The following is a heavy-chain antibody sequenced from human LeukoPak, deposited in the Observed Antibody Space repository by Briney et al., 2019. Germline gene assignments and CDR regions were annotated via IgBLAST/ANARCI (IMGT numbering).Heavy chain of an antibody. D-gene: IGHD5-24*01. J-gene: IGHJ4*02. CDR2: IDWDDDK. CDR3: ARTKMTTQTYYFDY. Sequence: ESGPALVKPTQTLTLPCTFSGFSLSTSGMCASWIRQPPGKALEWLALIDWDDDKYYSTSLKTRLTISKDTSKNQVVLTMTNMDPVDTATYYCARTKMTTQTYYFDYWGQGTLVTVSS. V-gene: IGHV2-70*01. CDR1: GFSLSTSGMC.